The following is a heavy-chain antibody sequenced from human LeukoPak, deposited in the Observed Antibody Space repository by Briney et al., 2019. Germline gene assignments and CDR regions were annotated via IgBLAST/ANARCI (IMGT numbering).Heavy chain of an antibody. V-gene: IGHV4-59*08. CDR3: ARLASGSYGPLTPFDY. D-gene: IGHD1-26*01. Sequence: SETLSLTCIVSGGSISGYYWSWIRQPPGKGLEWIGDIYYSGSTNYNPSLKSRVTISVDTSKNQFSLRLSSVTAADTAVYYSARLASGSYGPLTPFDYWGQGTLVTVSS. CDR2: IYYSGST. CDR1: GGSISGYY. J-gene: IGHJ4*02.